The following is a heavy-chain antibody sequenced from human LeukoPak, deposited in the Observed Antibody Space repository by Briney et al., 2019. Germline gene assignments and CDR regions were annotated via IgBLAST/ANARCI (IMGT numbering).Heavy chain of an antibody. D-gene: IGHD3-22*01. CDR1: GGSISVYY. CDR3: ARPMAFDSAFDP. V-gene: IGHV4-59*01. CDR2: IYSSGST. Sequence: SETLSLTCTFSGGSISVYYWSWIRQPPGKGLEWIGYIYSSGSTNYNPSLKSRVTISVDTSKNQFSLKLTSMTAADTAVYYCARPMAFDSAFDPWGQGTLVTVSS. J-gene: IGHJ5*02.